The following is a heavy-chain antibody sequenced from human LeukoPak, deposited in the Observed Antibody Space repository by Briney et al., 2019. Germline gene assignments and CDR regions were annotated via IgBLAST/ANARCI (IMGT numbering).Heavy chain of an antibody. J-gene: IGHJ6*02. CDR2: IIPIFGTA. Sequence: SVKVSCKASGGTFSSYAISWVRQAPGQGLEWMGGIIPIFGTANYAQKFQGRVTITADESTSTAYMELSSQRSEDTAVYYCARSTLPYYYYGMDVWGQGTTVTVSS. CDR3: ARSTLPYYYYGMDV. D-gene: IGHD2-2*01. CDR1: GGTFSSYA. V-gene: IGHV1-69*01.